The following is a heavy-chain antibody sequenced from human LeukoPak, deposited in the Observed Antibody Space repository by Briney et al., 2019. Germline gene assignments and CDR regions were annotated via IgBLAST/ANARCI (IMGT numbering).Heavy chain of an antibody. Sequence: SEALSLTCVVYGGSFSDYYWTWVRQPPGKGLEWIGEINHSGTTMYNPSLKCRVTISIHTSNNQFSLKLNSVTAADTAVYYCARGEGTLAGRRWPYSFYYYVDVWGKGTKVTVSS. CDR2: INHSGTT. J-gene: IGHJ6*03. CDR1: GGSFSDYY. V-gene: IGHV4-34*01. CDR3: ARGEGTLAGRRWPYSFYYYVDV. D-gene: IGHD6-19*01.